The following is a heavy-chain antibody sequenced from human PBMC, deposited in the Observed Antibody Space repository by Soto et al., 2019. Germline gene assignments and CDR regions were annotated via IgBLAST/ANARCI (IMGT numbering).Heavy chain of an antibody. CDR1: GYTFTSYG. CDR2: ISAYNGNT. J-gene: IGHJ6*03. D-gene: IGHD2-2*01. CDR3: ARTRFSIVVVPAAMDYMDV. V-gene: IGHV1-18*01. Sequence: QVQLVQSGAEVKKPGASVKVSCKASGYTFTSYGISWVRQAPGQGLEWMGWISAYNGNTNYAQKLPGRVTMNPDTSTSTAYMELRSLRSDDTAVYYCARTRFSIVVVPAAMDYMDVWGKGTTVTVSS.